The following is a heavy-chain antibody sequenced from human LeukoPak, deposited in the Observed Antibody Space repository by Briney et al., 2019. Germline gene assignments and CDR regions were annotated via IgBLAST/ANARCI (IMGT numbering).Heavy chain of an antibody. V-gene: IGHV1-18*01. D-gene: IGHD3-10*01. CDR1: GYTFTSYG. J-gene: IGHJ6*02. Sequence: ASVKVSCKASGYTFTSYGISWVRQAPGQGLEWMGWISAYNGNTNYAQKLQGRVTMTTDTSTSTAYMELRSLRSDDTAVYYCARRTYYYGSGSYYKAGYYYGMDVWGQGTTVTVSS. CDR3: ARRTYYYGSGSYYKAGYYYGMDV. CDR2: ISAYNGNT.